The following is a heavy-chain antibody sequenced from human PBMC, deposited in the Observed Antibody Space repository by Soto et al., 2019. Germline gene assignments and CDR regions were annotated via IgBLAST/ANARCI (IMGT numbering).Heavy chain of an antibody. CDR2: IIPLLDVA. Sequence: QVQLVQSGAEVKKPGSSVKVSCKTSGGTFSNDIITWVRQAPGQGLEWMERIIPLLDVADYAQKFQGRVTITADKSTGTVYMELNSLRSEDTAVYYCARDSPIGSTFSGYDAIDYWGQGTLVTVSS. CDR1: GGTFSNDI. J-gene: IGHJ4*02. V-gene: IGHV1-69*08. D-gene: IGHD5-12*01. CDR3: ARDSPIGSTFSGYDAIDY.